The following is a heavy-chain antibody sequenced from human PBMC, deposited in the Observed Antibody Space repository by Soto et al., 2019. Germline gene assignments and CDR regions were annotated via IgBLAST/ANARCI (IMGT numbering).Heavy chain of an antibody. CDR1: GGSISSYY. J-gene: IGHJ4*02. V-gene: IGHV4-59*01. D-gene: IGHD3-9*01. CDR2: IYYSGST. CDR3: ARVDYDILTGYSPLGY. Sequence: SETLSLTCTVSGGSISSYYWSWIRQPPGKGLEWIGYIYYSGSTNYNPSLKSRVTISVDTSKNQFSLKLSSVTAADTAVYYCARVDYDILTGYSPLGYWGQGTLVTAPQ.